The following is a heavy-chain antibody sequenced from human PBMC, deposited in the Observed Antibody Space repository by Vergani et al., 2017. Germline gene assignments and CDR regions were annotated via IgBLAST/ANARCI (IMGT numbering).Heavy chain of an antibody. Sequence: EVQLVESGGGLVQPGGSLRLSCAASGFTFSSYDMHWVRQATGKGLEWVSAIGTAGDTYYPGSVKGRFTISRENAKNSLYLQMNSPRAEDTALYYCARSSSWYIYFDYWGQGTLVTVSS. J-gene: IGHJ4*02. CDR3: ARSSSWYIYFDY. V-gene: IGHV3-13*01. D-gene: IGHD6-13*01. CDR2: IGTAGDT. CDR1: GFTFSSYD.